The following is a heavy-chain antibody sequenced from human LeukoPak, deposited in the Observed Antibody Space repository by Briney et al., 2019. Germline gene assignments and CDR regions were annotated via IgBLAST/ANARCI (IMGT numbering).Heavy chain of an antibody. CDR2: IYPGDSDT. CDR1: GYSFTSYW. Sequence: GESLKISCKGSGYSFTSYWIGWVRQMPGKGLEWMGIIYPGDSDTRYSPSFQGQVTISADKSISTAYLQWSSLKASDTAMYYCARQDIVVVPAASYYYYMDVWGKGTTVTVSS. V-gene: IGHV5-51*01. D-gene: IGHD2-2*01. J-gene: IGHJ6*03. CDR3: ARQDIVVVPAASYYYYMDV.